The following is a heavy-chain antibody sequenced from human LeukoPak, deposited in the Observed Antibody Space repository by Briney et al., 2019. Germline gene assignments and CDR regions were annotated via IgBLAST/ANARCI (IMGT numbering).Heavy chain of an antibody. J-gene: IGHJ5*02. V-gene: IGHV3-66*02. CDR3: ARDRAGTQLWVEFDP. D-gene: IGHD5-18*01. Sequence: PGGSLRLSCAASGFTVSGNYMTWVRQAPGKGLEWVSLINDGGSTFYADSVKGRFTISRDDSRNTLFLQMNSLRAEDTAVYYCARDRAGTQLWVEFDPWGQGTLVTVSS. CDR2: INDGGST. CDR1: GFTVSGNY.